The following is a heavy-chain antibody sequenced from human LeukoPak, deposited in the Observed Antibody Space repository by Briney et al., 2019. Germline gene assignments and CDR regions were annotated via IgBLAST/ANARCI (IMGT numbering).Heavy chain of an antibody. CDR3: AKDQPPYYYDSGSYSDLDY. Sequence: PGGSLRLSCAGTGFTFNTYGMSWVRQGPGKGLEWVSAISGSGGSTYNADSVKGRFTISRDNSKNTMYLQMNSLRVEDTAVYYCAKDQPPYYYDSGSYSDLDYWGQGTLVTVSS. D-gene: IGHD3-10*01. CDR1: GFTFNTYG. V-gene: IGHV3-23*01. J-gene: IGHJ4*02. CDR2: ISGSGGST.